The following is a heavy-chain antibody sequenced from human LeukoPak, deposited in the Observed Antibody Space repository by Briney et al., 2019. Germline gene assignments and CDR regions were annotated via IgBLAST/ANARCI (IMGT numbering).Heavy chain of an antibody. CDR1: GYNFTNYY. D-gene: IGHD3-9*01. CDR2: MNPSGDTT. J-gene: IGHJ4*02. CDR3: ARGGALRYFEWFSAY. V-gene: IGHV1-46*01. Sequence: ASVKVSCKTSGYNFTNYYMHWVRQAPGHGLEWMGIMNPSGDTTTYAEKFQGRVTMTRDTSTSTVYMELSSLRSEDTAVYYCARGGALRYFEWFSAYWGQGTLVTVSP.